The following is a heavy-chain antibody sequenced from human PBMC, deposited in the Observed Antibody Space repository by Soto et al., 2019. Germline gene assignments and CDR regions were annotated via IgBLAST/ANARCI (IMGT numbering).Heavy chain of an antibody. Sequence: EVQLVESGGGLVQPGGSLKLSCAASGFTFSGSAMHWVSQASGKGLEWVGRIRSKATSYATAYAASVKGRFTISRDDSKHTAYLQMNSLKTEDTAVYYCTRHSWGWLHWDYWGQGTLVTVSS. D-gene: IGHD5-12*01. CDR2: IRSKATSYAT. J-gene: IGHJ4*02. CDR3: TRHSWGWLHWDY. V-gene: IGHV3-73*02. CDR1: GFTFSGSA.